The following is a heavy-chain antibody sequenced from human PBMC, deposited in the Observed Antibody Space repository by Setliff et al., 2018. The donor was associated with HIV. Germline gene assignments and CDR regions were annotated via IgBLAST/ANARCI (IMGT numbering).Heavy chain of an antibody. V-gene: IGHV4-39*02. CDR2: VFSTGSL. Sequence: SETLSLPCSVSGVSISSSRFYWAWIRQSPGKGLEWIGSVFSTGSLYYNPSLRGRITISIDASENHFTLRLTSVTAEDTALYFCARSFGNSWSGDRPHNYFDPWGQGTLVTVSS. J-gene: IGHJ5*02. CDR1: GVSISSSRFY. D-gene: IGHD4-4*01. CDR3: ARSFGNSWSGDRPHNYFDP.